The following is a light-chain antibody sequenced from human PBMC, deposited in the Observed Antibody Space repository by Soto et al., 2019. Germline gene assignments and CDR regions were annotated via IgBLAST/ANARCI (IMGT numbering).Light chain of an antibody. CDR2: WGS. V-gene: IGKV2-28*01. Sequence: VIDQRRLSLPVTAGERGSISWSACRSLLQTNGNTYLGGYLQKPGQSPQLLIYWGSKRASGVPDRYRGSGSGTDFTLKSRRVAAEVFGVHLCAHRPLSCTFGQGPKVDIK. CDR1: RSLLQTNGNTY. J-gene: IGKJ1*01. CDR3: AHRPLSCT.